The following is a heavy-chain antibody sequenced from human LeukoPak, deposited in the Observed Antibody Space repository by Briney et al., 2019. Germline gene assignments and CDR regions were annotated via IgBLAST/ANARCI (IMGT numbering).Heavy chain of an antibody. CDR3: ARVGLLWFGDRSGGWFDP. CDR1: GYTFTGYY. J-gene: IGHJ5*02. CDR2: INPNSGGT. Sequence: ASVKVSCKASGYTFTGYYMHWVRQAPGQGLEWMGWINPNSGGTNYAQKFQGRVTMTRDTSFSTAYMELSRLRSDDTAVYYCARVGLLWFGDRSGGWFDPWGQGTLVTVSS. V-gene: IGHV1-2*02. D-gene: IGHD3-10*01.